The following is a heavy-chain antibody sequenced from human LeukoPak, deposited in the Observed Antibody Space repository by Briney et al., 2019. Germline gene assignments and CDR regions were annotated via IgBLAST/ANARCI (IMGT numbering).Heavy chain of an antibody. D-gene: IGHD3-3*01. J-gene: IGHJ3*02. CDR1: GFTFSSYE. CDR2: ISSSGSTI. Sequence: GSLRLSCAASGFTFSSYEMNWVRQAPGKGLEWVSYISSSGSTIYYADSVKGRFTISRDNAKNSLYLQMNSLRAEDTAVYYCARRRFLEWLLLVGPEDAFDIWGQGTMVTVSS. V-gene: IGHV3-48*03. CDR3: ARRRFLEWLLLVGPEDAFDI.